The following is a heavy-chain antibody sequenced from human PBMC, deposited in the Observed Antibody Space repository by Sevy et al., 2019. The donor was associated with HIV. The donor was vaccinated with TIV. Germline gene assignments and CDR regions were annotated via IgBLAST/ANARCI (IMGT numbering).Heavy chain of an antibody. CDR1: GFTFRSYE. D-gene: IGHD4-4*01. CDR2: ISTGGRTI. Sequence: GGSLRLSCEASGFTFRSYEMNWVRQAPGKGLEWLSYISTGGRTIYYIDSVKGRFTISRDNAKNSLHLQMNSLRDEDTAGYYCATTRRDDYNYYFEYWGQGTLVTVSS. J-gene: IGHJ4*02. CDR3: ATTRRDDYNYYFEY. V-gene: IGHV3-48*03.